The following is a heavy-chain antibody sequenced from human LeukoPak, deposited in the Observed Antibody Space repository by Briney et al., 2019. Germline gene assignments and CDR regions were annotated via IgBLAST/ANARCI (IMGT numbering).Heavy chain of an antibody. CDR2: INPSGGST. Sequence: ASXKVSCKASGYTFTSYYMHWVRQAPGQGLEWMGIINPSGGSTSYAQKFQGRVTMTRDTSTSTVYKELSSLRSEDTAVYYCARARSSVTTVTTPGYWGQGTLVTVSS. V-gene: IGHV1-46*01. J-gene: IGHJ4*02. D-gene: IGHD4-17*01. CDR1: GYTFTSYY. CDR3: ARARSSVTTVTTPGY.